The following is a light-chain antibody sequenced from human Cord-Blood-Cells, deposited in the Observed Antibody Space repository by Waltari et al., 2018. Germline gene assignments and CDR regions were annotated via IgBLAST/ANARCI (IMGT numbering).Light chain of an antibody. CDR1: SSDAGGYNY. J-gene: IGLJ3*02. CDR2: EVS. V-gene: IGLV2-14*01. CDR3: SSYTSSSTWV. Sequence: QSALTQPASVSGSPGQSITISCTGTSSDAGGYNYVSWSQQHPGKAPKLIIYEVSKRPSGVSNRFSGSKSGNTASLTISGLQAEDEADYYCSSYTSSSTWVFGGGTKLTVL.